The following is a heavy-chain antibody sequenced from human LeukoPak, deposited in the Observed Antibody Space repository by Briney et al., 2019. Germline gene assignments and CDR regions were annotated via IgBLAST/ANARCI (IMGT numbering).Heavy chain of an antibody. Sequence: PSETLSLTCTVSGGSISSYYWSWIRQPPGKGLEWIGYIYYSGSTNYNPSLKSRVTISVDTSKNQFSLKLSSVTAADTAVYSCARHGVGREAFDIWGQGTMVTVSS. D-gene: IGHD3-16*01. CDR3: ARHGVGREAFDI. J-gene: IGHJ3*02. CDR2: IYYSGST. CDR1: GGSISSYY. V-gene: IGHV4-59*08.